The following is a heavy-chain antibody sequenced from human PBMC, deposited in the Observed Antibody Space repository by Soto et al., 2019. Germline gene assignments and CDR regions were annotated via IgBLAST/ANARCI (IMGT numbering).Heavy chain of an antibody. CDR3: ARMPLYYYGSGSYSPHYGMDV. Sequence: SGPTLVNPTQTLTLTCTFSGFSLSTSGMRVSWIRQPPGKALEWLARIDWDDDKFYSTSLKTRLTISKDTSKNQVVLTMTNMDPVDTATYYCARMPLYYYGSGSYSPHYGMDVWGQGTTVT. D-gene: IGHD3-10*01. V-gene: IGHV2-70*04. J-gene: IGHJ6*02. CDR2: IDWDDDK. CDR1: GFSLSTSGMR.